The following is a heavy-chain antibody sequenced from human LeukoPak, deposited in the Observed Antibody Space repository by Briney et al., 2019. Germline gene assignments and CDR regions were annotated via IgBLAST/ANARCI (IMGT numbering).Heavy chain of an antibody. J-gene: IGHJ3*02. D-gene: IGHD3-22*01. Sequence: HPGGSLRLSCAASGFTFSGYEMNWARQAPGKGLEWVSYISISGTTMFYADSVKGRFTISRDNSRTSLYLQMSSLRAEDTAVYYCARGGSSGYHYNAFDIWGLGTMVTVSS. V-gene: IGHV3-48*03. CDR1: GFTFSGYE. CDR3: ARGGSSGYHYNAFDI. CDR2: ISISGTTM.